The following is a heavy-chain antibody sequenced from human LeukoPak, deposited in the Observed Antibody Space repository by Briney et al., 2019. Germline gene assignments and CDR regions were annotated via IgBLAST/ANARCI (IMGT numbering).Heavy chain of an antibody. J-gene: IGHJ4*02. Sequence: PSQTLSLTCTVSGGSIRRGDYYWSWIRQPPGKGLEWIGYIYYSGSTYYNPSLKSRVTISVDTSKNQFSLKLSSVTAADTAVYYCARAFYDCSGGSCFSLGPFDYWGQGTLVTVSS. V-gene: IGHV4-30-4*01. CDR3: ARAFYDCSGGSCFSLGPFDY. CDR2: IYYSGST. D-gene: IGHD2-15*01. CDR1: GGSIRRGDYY.